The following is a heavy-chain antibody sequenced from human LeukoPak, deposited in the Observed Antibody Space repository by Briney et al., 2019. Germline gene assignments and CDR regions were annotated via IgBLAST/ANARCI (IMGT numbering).Heavy chain of an antibody. CDR2: IYYTGST. Sequence: SETLSLTCTVSGGSISSYYWSWIRQPPGKGLEWFGYIYYTGSTNYNPSLKSRVTISVDTSKNQFSLKLSSVTAADTAVYYCARGVIVVPGTGGAFDYWGQGTLVTVSS. CDR3: ARGVIVVPGTGGAFDY. J-gene: IGHJ4*02. V-gene: IGHV4-59*08. D-gene: IGHD6-19*01. CDR1: GGSISSYY.